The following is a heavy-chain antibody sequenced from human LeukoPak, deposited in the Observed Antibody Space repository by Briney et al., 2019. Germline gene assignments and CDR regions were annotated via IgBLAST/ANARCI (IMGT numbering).Heavy chain of an antibody. J-gene: IGHJ4*02. CDR1: GFSFSDYL. CDR2: IRVKASSYTT. V-gene: IGHV3-72*01. D-gene: IGHD6-19*01. CDR3: AAGARGSAPFDY. Sequence: PGGSLGLSCGASGFSFSDYLMDWVRQTPGKGLEWVARIRVKASSYTTEYAASVEGRFIISRDDSKSSLYLQMNSLKSEDTAVYYCAAGARGSAPFDYWGQGTPVTVSS.